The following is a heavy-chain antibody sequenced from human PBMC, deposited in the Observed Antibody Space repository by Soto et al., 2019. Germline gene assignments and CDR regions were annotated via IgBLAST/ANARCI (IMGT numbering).Heavy chain of an antibody. Sequence: EVQLLESGGGLVQPGGSLRLSCAASGFTFSSYAMSWVRQAPGKGLEWVSAISGSGGSTYYADSVKGRFTISRDNSKNTLYLQMNSLRAEDTAVYYCAKVRPGPYDSSGEDAFDIWGQGTMVTVSS. CDR3: AKVRPGPYDSSGEDAFDI. V-gene: IGHV3-23*01. CDR2: ISGSGGST. D-gene: IGHD3-22*01. CDR1: GFTFSSYA. J-gene: IGHJ3*02.